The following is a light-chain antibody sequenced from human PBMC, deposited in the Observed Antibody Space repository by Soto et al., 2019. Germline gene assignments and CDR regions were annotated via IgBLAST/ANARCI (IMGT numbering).Light chain of an antibody. CDR2: SNH. CDR3: ATWDDSLNGV. V-gene: IGLV1-44*01. Sequence: QSVLTQPPSASGTPGQRVTISCSGSSSNIGSNAVTWYQQLPGTAPKLLIYSNHQRPSGVPDRFSGSKSGTSASLAISRLQSEDEADYYCATWDDSLNGVFGGGTKLTVL. J-gene: IGLJ3*02. CDR1: SSNIGSNA.